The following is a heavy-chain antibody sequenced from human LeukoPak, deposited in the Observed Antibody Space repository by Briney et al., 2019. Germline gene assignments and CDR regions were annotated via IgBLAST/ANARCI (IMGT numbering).Heavy chain of an antibody. CDR2: IKQDGSEK. J-gene: IGHJ4*02. CDR1: GFTFSNAW. D-gene: IGHD3-10*01. V-gene: IGHV3-7*01. CDR3: ARWATSYDF. Sequence: GGSLRLSCAASGFTFSNAWMSWVRQAPGKGLEWVANIKQDGSEKYYVDSVTGRFTISRDNAKNSLYLQMNSLRAEDTAVYYCARWATSYDFWGQGTLVTVSS.